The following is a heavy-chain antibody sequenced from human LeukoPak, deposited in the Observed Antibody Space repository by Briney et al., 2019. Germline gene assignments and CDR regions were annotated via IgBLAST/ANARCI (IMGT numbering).Heavy chain of an antibody. Sequence: PGRTLSLSCTTSGHPLSQHGMHWVRQAPARGREWVAFIGYDGRNKNYADYVKRRFTLSRDNSKNMVYLQMNSLRVEDTAVYHCVTGSSGSNLLVYFDSWGQGTLVTVSS. CDR1: GHPLSQHG. J-gene: IGHJ4*02. D-gene: IGHD5-12*01. CDR2: IGYDGRNK. V-gene: IGHV3-30*02. CDR3: VTGSSGSNLLVYFDS.